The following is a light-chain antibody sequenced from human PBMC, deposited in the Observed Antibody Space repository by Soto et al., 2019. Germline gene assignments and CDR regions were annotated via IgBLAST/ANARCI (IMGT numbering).Light chain of an antibody. CDR2: EVS. V-gene: IGLV2-14*01. CDR1: SSDAGGYNY. Sequence: QSALTQPASVSGSPGQSITISCTGTSSDAGGYNYVSWYQQHPGKAPKLMIYEVSNRPSGVSNRFSGSKSGNTASLTISGLQAEDEADYYCSSYTSSSIVVFGGGTELTVL. CDR3: SSYTSSSIVV. J-gene: IGLJ2*01.